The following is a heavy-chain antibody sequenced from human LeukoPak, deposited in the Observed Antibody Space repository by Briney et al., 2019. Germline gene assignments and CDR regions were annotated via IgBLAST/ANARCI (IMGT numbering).Heavy chain of an antibody. CDR3: ARPTPRLRFFYYYGMDV. J-gene: IGHJ6*02. D-gene: IGHD3-3*01. CDR1: GGTFSSYA. Sequence: ASVTVSCTASGGTFSSYAISWVRQAPGQGLEWMGGIIPIFGTANYAQKFQGRVTITADESTSTAYMELSSLRSEDTAVYYCARPTPRLRFFYYYGMDVWGQGTTVTVSS. V-gene: IGHV1-69*13. CDR2: IIPIFGTA.